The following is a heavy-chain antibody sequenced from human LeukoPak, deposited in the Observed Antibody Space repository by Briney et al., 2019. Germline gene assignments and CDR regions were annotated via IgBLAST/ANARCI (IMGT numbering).Heavy chain of an antibody. V-gene: IGHV6-1*01. CDR2: TYYRSKWFF. D-gene: IGHD3-16*02. CDR3: ARVPAGVIGMKDAFDI. Sequence: SQTLSLTCAISGDSVSSNSAAWNWIRQSPSRGLEWLGRTYYRSKWFFNYEVSVRSRITINPDTSKNQFSLQLNSVTPEDTAVYYCARVPAGVIGMKDAFDIWGQGTMVTVSS. CDR1: GDSVSSNSAA. J-gene: IGHJ3*02.